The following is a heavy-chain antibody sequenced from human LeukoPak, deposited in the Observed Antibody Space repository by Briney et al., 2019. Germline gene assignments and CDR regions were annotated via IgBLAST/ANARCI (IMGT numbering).Heavy chain of an antibody. CDR1: GGSISIHY. D-gene: IGHD1-26*01. Sequence: SETLSLTCTVSGGSISIHYWSCIRQPPGKGLEWIGYIYYSGSTNYNPSLKSRVTISVDTSKNQFSLKLSSVTAADTAVYYCAREEWELLVFDYWGQGTLVTVSS. CDR3: AREEWELLVFDY. CDR2: IYYSGST. J-gene: IGHJ4*02. V-gene: IGHV4-59*11.